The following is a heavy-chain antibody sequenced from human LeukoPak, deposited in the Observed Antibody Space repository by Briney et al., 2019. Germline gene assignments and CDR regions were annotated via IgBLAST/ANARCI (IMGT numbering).Heavy chain of an antibody. CDR3: AKEPSNGLAADY. CDR2: IIPILGIA. CDR1: GGTFSSYA. V-gene: IGHV1-69*04. J-gene: IGHJ4*02. D-gene: IGHD2-8*01. Sequence: GSSVKVSCKASGGTFSSYAISWVRQAPGQGLEWMGRIIPILGIANYAQKFQGRVTITADKSTSTAYMELSSLRSEDTAVYYCAKEPSNGLAADYWGQGTLVTVSS.